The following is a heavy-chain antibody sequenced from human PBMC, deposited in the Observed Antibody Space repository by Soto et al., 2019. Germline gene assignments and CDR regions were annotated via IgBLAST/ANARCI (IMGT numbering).Heavy chain of an antibody. J-gene: IGHJ3*02. D-gene: IGHD3-22*01. CDR2: IYPGDSDT. CDR3: ASSTYYYDSIGPEDAFDI. V-gene: IGHV5-51*01. Sequence: GASLKISCKGSGYSFTSYWIGWVRQMPGKGLEWMGIIYPGDSDTRYSPSFQGQVTISADKSISTAYLQWSSLKASDTAMYYCASSTYYYDSIGPEDAFDIWGQGTMVTVSS. CDR1: GYSFTSYW.